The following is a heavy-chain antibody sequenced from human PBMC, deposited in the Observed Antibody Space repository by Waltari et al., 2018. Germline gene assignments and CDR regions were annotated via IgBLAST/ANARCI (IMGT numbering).Heavy chain of an antibody. J-gene: IGHJ4*02. V-gene: IGHV3-48*04. D-gene: IGHD3-22*01. CDR2: ISPSSSTI. CDR3: VREYDSGGAGY. CDR1: GFPFMMYG. Sequence: EVQLVESGGGLVQPGGSRRLSCSSAGFPFMMYGMNWVRQAPGKGLEWVSYISPSSSTITYADSMKGRFTISRDNAKNSLYLQMNSLRADDTAVYYCVREYDSGGAGYWGQGTLVTVSS.